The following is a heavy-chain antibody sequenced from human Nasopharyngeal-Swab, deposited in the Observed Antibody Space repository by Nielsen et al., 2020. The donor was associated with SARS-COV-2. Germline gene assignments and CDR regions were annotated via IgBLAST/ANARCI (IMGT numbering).Heavy chain of an antibody. CDR2: IWYAGSNK. D-gene: IGHD3-16*01. CDR3: ARDGTTLREWGYYHSRMDV. Sequence: GRQGPGKGLEWGAVIWYAGSNKYHTASVKGRFTISRDSSKNTVSLEMNSLRAEDTAVYYCARDGTTLREWGYYHSRMDVWGQGTPVTVSS. V-gene: IGHV3-33*01. J-gene: IGHJ6*02.